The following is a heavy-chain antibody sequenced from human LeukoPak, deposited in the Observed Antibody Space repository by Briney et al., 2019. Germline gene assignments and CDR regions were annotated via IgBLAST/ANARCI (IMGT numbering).Heavy chain of an antibody. CDR1: GFTFSSYG. CDR2: ISGSGGST. J-gene: IGHJ3*02. V-gene: IGHV3-23*01. Sequence: GGSLRLSCAASGFTFSSYGMSWVRQAPGKGLEWVSAISGSGGSTYYADSVKGRFTISRDNSKNTLYLQMNSLRAEDTAVYYCASRYCGGDCYGFDAFDIWGQGTMVTVSS. D-gene: IGHD2-21*02. CDR3: ASRYCGGDCYGFDAFDI.